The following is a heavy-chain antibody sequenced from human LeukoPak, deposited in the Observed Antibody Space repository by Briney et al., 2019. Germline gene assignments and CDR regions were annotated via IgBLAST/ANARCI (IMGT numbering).Heavy chain of an antibody. CDR2: IYHSGGT. Sequence: SGTLSLTCTVSGDSITNDNWWSWVRQPPGKGLEWIGEIYHSGGTNYNPSLKSRVTISIDTSKNQFSLKLSSVTAADTAVYYCARLNAGWFDPWGQGTLVTVSS. J-gene: IGHJ5*02. V-gene: IGHV4-4*02. CDR1: GDSITNDNW. CDR3: ARLNAGWFDP.